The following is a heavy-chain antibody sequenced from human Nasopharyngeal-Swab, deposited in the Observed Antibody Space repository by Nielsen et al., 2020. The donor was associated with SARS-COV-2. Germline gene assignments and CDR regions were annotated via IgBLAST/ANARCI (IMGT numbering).Heavy chain of an antibody. V-gene: IGHV3-23*01. CDR2: ISGSSANT. D-gene: IGHD6-19*01. Sequence: GGSLRLSCAASGFTFDDYAMHWVRQAPGKGLEWVSSISGSSANTYYADSVKGRFTISRDNSKNTLYLQMNSLRAEDTAVYYCAKDGGGWYTSGWYYFDYWGQETLVTVSS. CDR3: AKDGGGWYTSGWYYFDY. CDR1: GFTFDDYA. J-gene: IGHJ4*02.